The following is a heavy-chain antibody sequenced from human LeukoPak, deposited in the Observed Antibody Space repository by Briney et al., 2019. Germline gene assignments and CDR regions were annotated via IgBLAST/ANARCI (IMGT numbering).Heavy chain of an antibody. V-gene: IGHV1-69*04. J-gene: IGHJ5*02. D-gene: IGHD2-2*01. Sequence: SVKVSCKASGGTFSSYTISWVRQAPGQGLEWMVRIIPILGIANYAQNFQGRVTITAAKSTSTAYMARSSLRSEDTAVYYCARDVRRYCSSTSCYWFDPWGQGTLVTVSS. CDR3: ARDVRRYCSSTSCYWFDP. CDR2: IIPILGIA. CDR1: GGTFSSYT.